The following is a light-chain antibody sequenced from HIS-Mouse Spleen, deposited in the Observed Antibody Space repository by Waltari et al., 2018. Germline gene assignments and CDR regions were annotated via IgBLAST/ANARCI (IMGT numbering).Light chain of an antibody. V-gene: IGKV3-20*01. Sequence: EIVLTQSPGTLSLSPGERATLSCRASQSVSSSYLAWNQQKPGQSPRLLSYGASSRATGIPDRFSGSGSGRDVTLTISRLEPVDFAVYYYQQYGSSTPYTFGQGTKLEIK. CDR1: QSVSSSY. CDR3: QQYGSSTPYT. J-gene: IGKJ2*01. CDR2: GAS.